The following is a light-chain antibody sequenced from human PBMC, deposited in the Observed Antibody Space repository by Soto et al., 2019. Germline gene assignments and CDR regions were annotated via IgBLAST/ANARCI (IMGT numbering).Light chain of an antibody. CDR3: AVWDDNLRGL. CDR2: AND. Sequence: QSVLTQPPSVSGTPGQRVTISCSGSRSNIGGNAVTWYQQVPGTAPKLLIYANDQRPSGISERFSGSKSSTSASLAISGLQSEDEADYYCAVWDDNLRGLFGGGTKLTVL. J-gene: IGLJ2*01. CDR1: RSNIGGNA. V-gene: IGLV1-44*01.